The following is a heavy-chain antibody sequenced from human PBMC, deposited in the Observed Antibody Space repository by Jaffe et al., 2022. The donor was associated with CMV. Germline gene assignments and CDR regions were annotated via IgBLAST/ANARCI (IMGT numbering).Heavy chain of an antibody. CDR3: ARDRSSSNWYRNYYDY. Sequence: QVQLVESGGGVVQPGRSLRLSCAASGFIFSNYGMHWVRQAPGKGLEWVALIWYDGSKKYYADSVKGRFTISRDNSKNTLFLQMNSLRVEDTAVYYCARDRSSSNWYRNYYDYWGQGTLATVSS. CDR2: IWYDGSKK. CDR1: GFIFSNYG. D-gene: IGHD6-13*01. J-gene: IGHJ4*02. V-gene: IGHV3-33*08.